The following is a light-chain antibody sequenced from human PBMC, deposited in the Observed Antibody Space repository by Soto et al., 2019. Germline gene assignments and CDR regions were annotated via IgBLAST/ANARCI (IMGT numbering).Light chain of an antibody. CDR3: SSYTTSGTPV. J-gene: IGLJ3*02. Sequence: QSALTQPASVSGSPGQTITISCTGTSSDVGGYNYLSWYQQHPGKATKVMIYEVSNRPSGVSNRFSGSKSGNTASLTISGLQAEDEADYFCSSYTTSGTPVFGGGTKVNVL. V-gene: IGLV2-14*01. CDR2: EVS. CDR1: SSDVGGYNY.